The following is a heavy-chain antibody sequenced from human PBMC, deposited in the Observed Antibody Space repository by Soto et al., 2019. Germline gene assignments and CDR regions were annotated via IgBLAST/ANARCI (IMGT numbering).Heavy chain of an antibody. CDR3: ARVAMGNYYIDY. J-gene: IGHJ4*02. CDR1: GFTFSSYW. D-gene: IGHD3-10*01. Sequence: EVQLVESGGSLVQSGGSLRLSCAASGFTFSSYWMHWVRQAPGKGLVWVSSIKGDGISTNYADSVKGRFTISRDNAKDTVFLQMKGLSADDTAVYYCARVAMGNYYIDYWGQGTLVTVSS. V-gene: IGHV3-74*01. CDR2: IKGDGIST.